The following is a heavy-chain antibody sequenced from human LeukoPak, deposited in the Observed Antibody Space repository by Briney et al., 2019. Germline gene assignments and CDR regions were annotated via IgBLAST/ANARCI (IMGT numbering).Heavy chain of an antibody. CDR2: ISPSGSTI. D-gene: IGHD1-26*01. V-gene: IGHV3-11*04. CDR3: ARALEVGATRALDY. Sequence: GGSLRLSCAASGFTFSDYYMSWIRQAPGRGLEWLSYISPSGSTIYEADSMKGRFTISRDNAKNTLYLQMNSLRAEDTAVYYCARALEVGATRALDYWGQGTLVTVSS. CDR1: GFTFSDYY. J-gene: IGHJ4*02.